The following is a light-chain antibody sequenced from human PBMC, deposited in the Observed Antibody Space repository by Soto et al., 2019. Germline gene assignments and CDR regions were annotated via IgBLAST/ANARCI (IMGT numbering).Light chain of an antibody. V-gene: IGKV1-6*01. Sequence: AIQMTQSPSSLSASVGDRVTIACRASQGIGNDLGWYQQKPGKAPKLLIYAASSLQSGVPSRFSGSGSGTDFTLTISSLQPDDFATYYCQQYNTYSPRNPFGQGTKVDI. CDR1: QGIGND. CDR2: AAS. CDR3: QQYNTYSPRNP. J-gene: IGKJ1*01.